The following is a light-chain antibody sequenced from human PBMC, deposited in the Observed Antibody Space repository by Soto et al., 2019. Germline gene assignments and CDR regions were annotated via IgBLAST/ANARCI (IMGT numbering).Light chain of an antibody. V-gene: IGLV2-8*01. CDR3: SSYAGSYKYV. Sequence: ALTQPPSASGSPGQSVTISCTGTSSDVGGYNYVSWYQQHPDKAPKLMIYEVTKRPSGVPDRFSASKSDNTASLTVSRVRAEDEADYYCSSYAGSYKYVFGTGTKVTVL. J-gene: IGLJ1*01. CDR1: SSDVGGYNY. CDR2: EVT.